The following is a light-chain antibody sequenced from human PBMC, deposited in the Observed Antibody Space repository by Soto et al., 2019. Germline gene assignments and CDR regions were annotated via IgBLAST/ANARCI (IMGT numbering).Light chain of an antibody. CDR1: SSDVGGYNY. V-gene: IGLV2-14*01. J-gene: IGLJ2*01. CDR2: DVS. Sequence: QSALTQPASVSGSPGQSITISCTGSSSDVGGYNYVSWYQQHPGKAPKLMIYDVSNRPSGVSNRFSGSKSGNTASLTISGLQAEDEADYYCISYTISSTLIFGGGTKLPVL. CDR3: ISYTISSTLI.